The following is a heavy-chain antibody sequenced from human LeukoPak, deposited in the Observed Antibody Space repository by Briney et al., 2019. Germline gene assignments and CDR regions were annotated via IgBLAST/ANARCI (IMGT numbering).Heavy chain of an antibody. CDR2: INHRGSS. J-gene: IGHJ4*02. Sequence: PSETLSLTCAVYGESFSAYFWNWIRQAPGKPLEYIGEINHRGSSHYNPSLKTRVTLSVDTSKNQFSLKLTSVTAADTAVYFCVRHFRYGWNEPFGYWGQGSLVTVSS. D-gene: IGHD1-20*01. CDR3: VRHFRYGWNEPFGY. CDR1: GESFSAYF. V-gene: IGHV4-34*01.